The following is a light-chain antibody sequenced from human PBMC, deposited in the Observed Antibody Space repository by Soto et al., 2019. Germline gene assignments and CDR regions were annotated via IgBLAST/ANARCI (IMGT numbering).Light chain of an antibody. V-gene: IGLV2-14*01. CDR3: SSYTSSSTWV. J-gene: IGLJ3*02. CDR1: SSDVGGYNY. CDR2: EVN. Sequence: QSALTQPASVSGSPGQSITISCTGTSSDVGGYNYVSWYQQHPGKAPKLMIYEVNNRPSGVSNRFSGSKSGITASLTISGLRAEDEADYYCSSYTSSSTWVFGGGTQLTVL.